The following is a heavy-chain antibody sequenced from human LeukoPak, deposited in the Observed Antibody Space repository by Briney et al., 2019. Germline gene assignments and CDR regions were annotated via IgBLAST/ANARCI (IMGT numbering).Heavy chain of an antibody. D-gene: IGHD6-19*01. CDR1: GGSISSYY. CDR2: IYYSGST. V-gene: IGHV4-59*01. CDR3: ARGKDSSGWYVDY. J-gene: IGHJ4*02. Sequence: SETLSLTCTVSGGSISSYYWSWIRQPPGKGLEWIGYIYYSGSTNYNPSLKSRVTISVDTSKNQFSLKLSSVTAANTAVYYCARGKDSSGWYVDYWGQGTLVTVSS.